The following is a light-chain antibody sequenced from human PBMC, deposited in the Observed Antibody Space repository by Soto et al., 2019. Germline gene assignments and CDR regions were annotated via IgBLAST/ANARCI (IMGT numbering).Light chain of an antibody. Sequence: EMAMTQSPATLSVSPGERATLSCRASQSVRSNLAWYQQKPGQAPRLLIYGASTRATGIPARFSGSGSGTEFTLTISSLQSEDFAVYYCQQYNDWWTFGQGTKVEIK. V-gene: IGKV3-15*01. CDR1: QSVRSN. CDR3: QQYNDWWT. CDR2: GAS. J-gene: IGKJ1*01.